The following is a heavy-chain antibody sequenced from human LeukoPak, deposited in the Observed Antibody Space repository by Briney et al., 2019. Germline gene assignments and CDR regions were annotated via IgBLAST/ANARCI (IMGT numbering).Heavy chain of an antibody. CDR1: GGSISSYY. Sequence: SETLSLTCTVSGGSISSYYWSWIRQPPGKGLEWIGYIYYSGSTNYNPSLKSRVTISVDTSKNQFSLKLSSVTAADTAVYYCATGAAAGTRELYYYYYYMDVWGKGTTVTVSS. V-gene: IGHV4-59*01. CDR2: IYYSGST. CDR3: ATGAAAGTRELYYYYYYMDV. D-gene: IGHD6-13*01. J-gene: IGHJ6*03.